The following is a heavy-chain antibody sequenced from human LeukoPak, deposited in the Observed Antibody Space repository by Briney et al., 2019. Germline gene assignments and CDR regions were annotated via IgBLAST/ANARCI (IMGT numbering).Heavy chain of an antibody. V-gene: IGHV4-61*02. CDR3: ARVEGYGHFQH. D-gene: IGHD3-16*01. Sequence: SETLSLTCTVSGGSISSGSYYWSWIRQPAGKGLEWIGRIYTSGSTNYNPSLKSRVTISVDTPKNQFSLKLSSVTAADTAVYYCARVEGYGHFQHWGQGTLVTVSS. CDR2: IYTSGST. CDR1: GGSISSGSYY. J-gene: IGHJ1*01.